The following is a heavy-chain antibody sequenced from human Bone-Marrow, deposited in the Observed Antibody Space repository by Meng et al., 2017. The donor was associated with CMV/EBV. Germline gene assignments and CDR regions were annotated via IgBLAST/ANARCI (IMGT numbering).Heavy chain of an antibody. CDR3: ARVFGGEDV. Sequence: GESLKISCAASGFIFSSYEMNWVRQAPGKGLEWVSYISISGITIYYADSVKGRFTISRDNTKNSLYLQMNSLRVEDTAVYYCARVFGGEDVWGQGTTVTVSS. J-gene: IGHJ6*02. CDR1: GFIFSSYE. CDR2: ISISGITI. D-gene: IGHD3-16*01. V-gene: IGHV3-48*03.